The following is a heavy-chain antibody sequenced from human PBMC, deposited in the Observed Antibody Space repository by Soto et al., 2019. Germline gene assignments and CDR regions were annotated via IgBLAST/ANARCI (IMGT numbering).Heavy chain of an antibody. J-gene: IGHJ4*02. CDR2: ISYDGSNK. CDR1: GFTFSSYG. D-gene: IGHD5-18*01. V-gene: IGHV3-30*18. Sequence: QVQLVESGGGVVQPGRSLRLSCAASGFTFSSYGMHWVRQAPGKGLEWVAVISYDGSNKYYADSVKGRFTISRDNSKNTLYLLMNSLRDEDTAVYYCANDVDTAMVPVSPFDYWGQGTLVTVSS. CDR3: ANDVDTAMVPVSPFDY.